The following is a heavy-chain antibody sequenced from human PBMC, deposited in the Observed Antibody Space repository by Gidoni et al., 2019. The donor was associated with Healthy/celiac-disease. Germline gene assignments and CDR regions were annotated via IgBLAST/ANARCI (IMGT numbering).Heavy chain of an antibody. CDR2: ISSYNVNT. V-gene: IGHV1-18*04. CDR1: GYTCTSYG. Sequence: QVQLVQSGAEVQKPGASVKVSCKASGYTCTSYGISRVRQAPGQGLEWMGWISSYNVNTNYAQKLQGRVTMTTSTSTSTAYMELRSLRSDDTAVYYCARDRRIAAAGQPLVYWGQGTLVTVSS. D-gene: IGHD6-13*01. J-gene: IGHJ4*02. CDR3: ARDRRIAAAGQPLVY.